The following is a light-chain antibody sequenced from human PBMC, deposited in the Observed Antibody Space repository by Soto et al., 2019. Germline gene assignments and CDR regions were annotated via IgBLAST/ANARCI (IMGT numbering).Light chain of an antibody. J-gene: IGKJ1*01. CDR1: QSISSW. Sequence: DIQMTQSPSTLSASVGDRVTITCRASQSISSWLAWYQQKPGKAPKLLIYDASSLESGVPSRFSGSGAWTEFPLTISSLQPDDFATYYCQQYNSYSPTFGQGTKVEIK. CDR3: QQYNSYSPT. V-gene: IGKV1-5*01. CDR2: DAS.